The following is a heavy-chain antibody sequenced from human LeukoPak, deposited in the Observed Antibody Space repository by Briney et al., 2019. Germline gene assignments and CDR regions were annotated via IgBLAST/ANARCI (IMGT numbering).Heavy chain of an antibody. Sequence: PGGSLRLSCAASGFTVSSNYMSWVRQAPGKGLEWVSVIYSGGSTYYADSVKGRSTISRDNSKNTLYLQMNSLRAEDTAVYYCAREARAHYYYYYMDVWGKGTTVTISS. V-gene: IGHV3-53*01. J-gene: IGHJ6*03. CDR2: IYSGGST. CDR3: AREARAHYYYYYMDV. CDR1: GFTVSSNY.